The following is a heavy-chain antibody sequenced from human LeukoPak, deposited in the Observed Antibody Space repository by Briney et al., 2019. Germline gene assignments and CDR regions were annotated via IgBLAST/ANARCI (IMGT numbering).Heavy chain of an antibody. J-gene: IGHJ4*02. Sequence: GASVKVSCKASGYTFTSYAMHWVRQAPGQGLEWMGWTNPNSGGTNYAQKFQGRVTMTRDTSISTAYMELSRLRSDDTAVYYCARIPNRELLHDYWGQGTLVTVSS. CDR1: GYTFTSYA. CDR3: ARIPNRELLHDY. V-gene: IGHV1-2*02. CDR2: TNPNSGGT. D-gene: IGHD1-26*01.